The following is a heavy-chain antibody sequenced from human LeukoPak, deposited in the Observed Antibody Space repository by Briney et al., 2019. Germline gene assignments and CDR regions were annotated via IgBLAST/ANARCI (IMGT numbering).Heavy chain of an antibody. V-gene: IGHV3-30*18. J-gene: IGHJ4*02. CDR3: AKDKTLYGYCDH. CDR1: GFTFSSYG. D-gene: IGHD2-2*02. CDR2: ISYDGSNK. Sequence: PGRSLRLSCAASGFTFSSYGMHWVRQAPGKGLEWVAVISYDGSNKYYADSVKGRFTISRDNSKNTLYLQMNSLRAEDTAVYYCAKDKTLYGYCDHWGQGTLVTVSS.